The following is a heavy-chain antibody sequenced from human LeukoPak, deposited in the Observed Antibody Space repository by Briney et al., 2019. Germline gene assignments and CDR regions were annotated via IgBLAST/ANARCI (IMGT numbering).Heavy chain of an antibody. CDR3: AREAVAGTGDLDY. D-gene: IGHD6-19*01. J-gene: IGHJ4*02. Sequence: PGGSLRLSCAASGFTVSSNYMSWVRQAPGKGLEWVSVIYSGGSTYYADSVKGRFTISRDNSKNTLYLQMNSLRAEDTAVYYCAREAVAGTGDLDYWGQGTLVTVSS. V-gene: IGHV3-66*01. CDR2: IYSGGST. CDR1: GFTVSSNY.